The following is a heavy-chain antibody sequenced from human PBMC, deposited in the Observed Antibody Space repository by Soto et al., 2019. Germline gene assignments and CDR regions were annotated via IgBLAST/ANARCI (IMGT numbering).Heavy chain of an antibody. CDR3: ARRRLAYYYGSGSYYDWFDP. CDR1: GGSFSGYY. V-gene: IGHV4-34*01. J-gene: IGHJ5*02. CDR2: INHSGST. D-gene: IGHD3-10*01. Sequence: PSETLSLTCAVYGGSFSGYYWSWIRQPSGKGLEWIGEINHSGSTNYNPSLKSRVTISVDTSKNQFSLKLSSVTAADTAVYYCARRRLAYYYGSGSYYDWFDPWGQGTLVTVSS.